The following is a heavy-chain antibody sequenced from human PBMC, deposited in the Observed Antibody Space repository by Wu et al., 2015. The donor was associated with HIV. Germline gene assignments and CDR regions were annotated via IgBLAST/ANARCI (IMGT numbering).Heavy chain of an antibody. D-gene: IGHD1-7*01. Sequence: QAHLVQSGAEVKKPGASVKVSCKASGYTFTNYGINWVRQAPGQGPEWVGWIKTYKRVTEYSPKFRDRVTLTTDTSTSTAYMELRSLRSDDTAIYYCARVMQWGTKRGRFDYWGRG. V-gene: IGHV1-18*01. J-gene: IGHJ4*03. CDR2: IKTYKRVT. CDR1: GYTFTNYG. CDR3: ARVMQWGTKRGRFDY.